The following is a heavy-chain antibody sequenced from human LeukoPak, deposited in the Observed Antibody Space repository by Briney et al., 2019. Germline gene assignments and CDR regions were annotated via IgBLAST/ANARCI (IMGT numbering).Heavy chain of an antibody. CDR1: GFTFSNYE. Sequence: GGSLRLSCAASGFTFSNYEMNWVRQAPGKGLEWVSYISSSGTSIYYADSVKGRFTISRDNAKNSLYRQMNSLRAEDTAVYYCAELGITMIGGVWGKGTTVTVSS. CDR2: ISSSGTSI. V-gene: IGHV3-48*03. D-gene: IGHD3-10*02. CDR3: AELGITMIGGV. J-gene: IGHJ6*04.